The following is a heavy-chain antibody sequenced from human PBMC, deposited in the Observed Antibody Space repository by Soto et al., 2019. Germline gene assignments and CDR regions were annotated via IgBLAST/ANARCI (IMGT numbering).Heavy chain of an antibody. Sequence: SETLSLTCTVSGGSISSGGYYWSWIRQHPGKGLEWIGYIYYSGSTYYNPSLKSRVTISVDTSKNQFSLKLSSVTAADTAVYYCARDSGTVTTEDYYYYMDVWGKGTTVTVSS. V-gene: IGHV4-31*03. CDR1: GGSISSGGYY. J-gene: IGHJ6*03. CDR3: ARDSGTVTTEDYYYYMDV. D-gene: IGHD4-17*01. CDR2: IYYSGST.